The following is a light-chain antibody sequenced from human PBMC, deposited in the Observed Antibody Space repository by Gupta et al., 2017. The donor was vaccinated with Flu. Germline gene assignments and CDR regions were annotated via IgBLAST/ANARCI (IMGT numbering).Light chain of an antibody. CDR2: EGT. J-gene: IGLJ3*02. CDR3: YSYVGRLWV. V-gene: IGLV2-23*01. Sequence: QSALTQPASVSGSPGQSITIFCTGTSSNYVVSWYQQHPDKAPKLLMFEGTKRPSGISNRFSGSESATTVSLTISGLQADDDSYYYSYSYVGRLWVFGGGTKLTVL. CDR1: SSNYV.